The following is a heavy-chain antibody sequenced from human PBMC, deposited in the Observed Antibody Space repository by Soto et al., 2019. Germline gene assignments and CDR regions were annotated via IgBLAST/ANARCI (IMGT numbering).Heavy chain of an antibody. J-gene: IGHJ6*02. Sequence: SVQVSCQASGGTLSTSAIGWVRQAPGQGLEWMGGIMPIFRTPDYAQKFQARVTITADESTSTAYMELSGLRSDDTAMYSCARLYDSSGYYPSVRGYYYYGMDVWGQGTTVTVSS. CDR1: GGTLSTSA. CDR3: ARLYDSSGYYPSVRGYYYYGMDV. V-gene: IGHV1-69*13. CDR2: IMPIFRTP. D-gene: IGHD3-22*01.